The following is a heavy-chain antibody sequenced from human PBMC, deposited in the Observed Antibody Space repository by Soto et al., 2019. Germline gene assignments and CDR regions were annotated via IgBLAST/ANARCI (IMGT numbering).Heavy chain of an antibody. CDR3: AIFEPAVVPATDDY. D-gene: IGHD2-2*01. CDR1: GFTFSSYS. V-gene: IGHV3-21*01. J-gene: IGHJ4*02. Sequence: PGGSLRLSXAASGFTFSSYSMNWVRQAPGKGLEWVSSISSSSSYIYYADSVKGRFTISRDNAKNSLYLQMNSLRAEDTAVYYCAIFEPAVVPATDDYWGQGTLVTVSS. CDR2: ISSSSSYI.